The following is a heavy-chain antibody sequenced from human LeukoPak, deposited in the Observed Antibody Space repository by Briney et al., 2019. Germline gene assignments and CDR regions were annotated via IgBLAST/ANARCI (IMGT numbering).Heavy chain of an antibody. CDR1: GGSISSSSYY. D-gene: IGHD3-10*01. CDR2: IYYSGST. J-gene: IGHJ4*02. CDR3: AKVRGSGESEDY. Sequence: SETLSLTCTVSGGSISSSSYYWGWIRQPPGKGLEWIGSIYYSGSTYYNPSLKSRVTISVDTSKNQFSLKLSSVTAADTAVYYCAKVRGSGESEDYWGQGTLVTVSS. V-gene: IGHV4-39*07.